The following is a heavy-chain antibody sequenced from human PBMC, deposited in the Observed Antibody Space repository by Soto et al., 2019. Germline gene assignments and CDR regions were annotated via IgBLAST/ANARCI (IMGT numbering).Heavy chain of an antibody. CDR3: ARQPMAPYYFDY. CDR1: GGSTSSYY. D-gene: IGHD3-10*01. CDR2: NSYSGST. J-gene: IGHJ4*02. V-gene: IGHV4-59*08. Sequence: SETLSLTCTVTGGSTSSYYWSWLRQPPGKGLEWIGYNSYSGSTDYNPSLKSRVTISVDTSKNQFSLKLSSVTAADTAVYYCARQPMAPYYFDYWGQGTLVTVSS.